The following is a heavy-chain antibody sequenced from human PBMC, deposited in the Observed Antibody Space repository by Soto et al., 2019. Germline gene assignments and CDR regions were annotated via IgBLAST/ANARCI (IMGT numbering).Heavy chain of an antibody. J-gene: IGHJ5*01. CDR1: GGSISNSGYF. CDR3: AKAHQQYIWFYF. Sequence: SETLSLTCTVSGGSISNSGYFWGWVRQPPGQGLEWVASIYYSGNTYYNPSLKSRVTISVDMSQNRFSLSLTSVTAADTAVYYCAKAHQQYIWFYFWGQGTLVTVSS. V-gene: IGHV4-39*01. CDR2: IYYSGNT. D-gene: IGHD2-2*01.